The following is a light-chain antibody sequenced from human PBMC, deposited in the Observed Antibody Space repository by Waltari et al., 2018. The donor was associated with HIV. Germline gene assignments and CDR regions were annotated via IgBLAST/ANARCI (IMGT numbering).Light chain of an antibody. Sequence: EIVMTQSPATLSVSPGERATLSCRASQSVNSNLAWYQQKPGQAPRLLIYAASTRATGIPVRFSGSGSGTQFTLTINSLQSEDFAVYYCLQYNNWPPWTFGQGTKVEI. CDR3: LQYNNWPPWT. V-gene: IGKV3-15*01. CDR1: QSVNSN. J-gene: IGKJ1*01. CDR2: AAS.